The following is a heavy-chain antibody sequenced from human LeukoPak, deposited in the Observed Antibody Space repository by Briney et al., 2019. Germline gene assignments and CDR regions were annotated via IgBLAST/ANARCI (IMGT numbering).Heavy chain of an antibody. V-gene: IGHV1-69*13. J-gene: IGHJ4*02. CDR2: IIPIFGTA. D-gene: IGHD3-10*01. CDR1: GGTFSSYA. Sequence: ASVKVSCKASGGTFSSYAISWVRQAPGQGLEWMGGIIPIFGTANYAQKFQGRVTITADESTSTVYMELSSLRSEDTAVYYCARLMVRGVITTDYWGQGTLVTVSS. CDR3: ARLMVRGVITTDY.